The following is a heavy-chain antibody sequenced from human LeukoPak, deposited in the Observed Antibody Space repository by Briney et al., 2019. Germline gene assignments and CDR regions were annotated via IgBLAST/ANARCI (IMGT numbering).Heavy chain of an antibody. CDR1: GFTFSSYS. CDR3: ARVRGYSYGTFDY. CDR2: ISSSSSTI. D-gene: IGHD5-18*01. Sequence: GGSLRLSCAASGFTFSSYSMNWVRQAPGKGLEWVSYISSSSSTIYYADSVKGRFTISRDNAKNSLYLQMNNLRAEDTAVYYCARVRGYSYGTFDYWGQGTLVTVSS. V-gene: IGHV3-48*04. J-gene: IGHJ4*02.